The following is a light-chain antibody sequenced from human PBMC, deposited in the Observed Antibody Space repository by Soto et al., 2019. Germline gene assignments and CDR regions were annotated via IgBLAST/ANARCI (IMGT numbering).Light chain of an antibody. CDR3: QQYNNWPLT. CDR2: GAS. V-gene: IGKV3-15*01. CDR1: QSVSSN. Sequence: EIVMTQSPATLSVSPGERDTLSCRASQSVSSNLVWYQQKLGQAPRLLIYGASTRATGIPARFSGSGSGTEFTLTISSLQSEDFAVYYCQQYNNWPLTFGQGTRLEIK. J-gene: IGKJ5*01.